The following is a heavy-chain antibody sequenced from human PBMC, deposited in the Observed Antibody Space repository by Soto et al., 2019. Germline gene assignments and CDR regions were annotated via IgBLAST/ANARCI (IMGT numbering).Heavy chain of an antibody. D-gene: IGHD3-10*01. Sequence: EVRLLESGGGLVQPGGSLRLSCAASGFTFSNYAMTWVRQAPGKGLEWVSGLNGSGGSTSSADSVKGRFAISRDNSKNTLYLQMNSLRDGDTAVYYCARGFSASKSSPPDYWGQGTLVTVSS. CDR3: ARGFSASKSSPPDY. CDR2: LNGSGGST. J-gene: IGHJ4*02. V-gene: IGHV3-23*01. CDR1: GFTFSNYA.